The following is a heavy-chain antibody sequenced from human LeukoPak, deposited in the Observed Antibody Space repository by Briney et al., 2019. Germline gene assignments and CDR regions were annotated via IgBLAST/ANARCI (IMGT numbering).Heavy chain of an antibody. CDR3: ARAISGSITAGSV. CDR2: IYISGST. CDR1: GGSISSGSYY. J-gene: IGHJ4*02. Sequence: PSETLSLTCTVSGGSISSGSYYWTWIRQPAGKGLEWIGRIYISGSTKYNPPLKSRVTISVDTSKNQFSLRLSSVTAADTAVYYCARAISGSITAGSVWGQGTLVTVSS. V-gene: IGHV4-61*02. D-gene: IGHD1-14*01.